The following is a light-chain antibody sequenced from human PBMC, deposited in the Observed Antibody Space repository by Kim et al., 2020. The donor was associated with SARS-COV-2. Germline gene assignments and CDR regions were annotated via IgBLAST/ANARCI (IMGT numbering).Light chain of an antibody. J-gene: IGLJ3*02. Sequence: KLNCHPGSAHRGEAIAGHQQQPEKGPRYLLTPNSDGSHRKGDGLPDRFSGSSSGAERYLPISSLQSEDEADYYCQTWGTGIWVFGGGTQLTVL. CDR1: SAHRGEA. CDR3: QTWGTGIWV. V-gene: IGLV4-69*01. CDR2: PNSDGSH.